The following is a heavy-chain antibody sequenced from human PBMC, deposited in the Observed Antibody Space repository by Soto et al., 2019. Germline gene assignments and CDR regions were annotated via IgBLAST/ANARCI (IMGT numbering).Heavy chain of an antibody. CDR2: ISYDGSNK. J-gene: IGHJ4*02. V-gene: IGHV3-30*18. D-gene: IGHD2-21*01. Sequence: GGSLRLSCAASGFTFSSYGMHWVRQAPGKGLEWVAVISYDGSNKYYADSVKGRFTISRDNSKNTLYLQMNSLRAEDTAVYYCAKVSAYCGGDCYSVLDYWGQGTLVTVSS. CDR3: AKVSAYCGGDCYSVLDY. CDR1: GFTFSSYG.